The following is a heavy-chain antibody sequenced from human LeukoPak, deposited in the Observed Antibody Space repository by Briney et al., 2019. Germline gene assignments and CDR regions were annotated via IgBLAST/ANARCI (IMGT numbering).Heavy chain of an antibody. CDR1: GYTFTSYG. CDR3: ARQYYYDSSGYYYH. V-gene: IGHV1-18*01. CDR2: ISAYNGNT. D-gene: IGHD3-22*01. Sequence: ASVKVSCKTSGYTFTSYGISWVRQAPGQGLEWMGWISAYNGNTNYAQKLQGRVTMTTDTSTSTAYMELRRLRSDDTAVYYCARQYYYDSSGYYYHWGQGTLVTVSS. J-gene: IGHJ5*02.